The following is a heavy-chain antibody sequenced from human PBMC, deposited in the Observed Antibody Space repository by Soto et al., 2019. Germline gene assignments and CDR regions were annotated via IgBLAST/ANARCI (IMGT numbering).Heavy chain of an antibody. CDR1: GFTFSSYS. CDR3: VVSGWYLDYYYYMDV. D-gene: IGHD6-19*01. J-gene: IGHJ6*03. V-gene: IGHV3-48*01. CDR2: ISSSSSTI. Sequence: GGSLRLSCAASGFTFSSYSMNWVRQAPGKGLEWVSYISSSSSTIYYADSVKGRFTISRDNAKNSPYLQMNSLRAEDTAVYYCVVSGWYLDYYYYMDVWGKGTTVTVSS.